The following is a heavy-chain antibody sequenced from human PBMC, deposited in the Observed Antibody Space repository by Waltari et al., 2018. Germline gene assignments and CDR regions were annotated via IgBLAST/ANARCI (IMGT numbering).Heavy chain of an antibody. V-gene: IGHV3-30*01. J-gene: IGHJ4*02. CDR1: GFTFSSYA. Sequence: QVQLVESGGGVVQPGRSLRLSCAASGFTFSSYAMHWVRQAPGKGREGVAVISYDGSNKYYAESVKGRFTISRDNSKNTLYLQMNSLRAEDTAVYYCARGLGVVVVAATLDYWGQGTLVTVSS. CDR2: ISYDGSNK. D-gene: IGHD2-15*01. CDR3: ARGLGVVVVAATLDY.